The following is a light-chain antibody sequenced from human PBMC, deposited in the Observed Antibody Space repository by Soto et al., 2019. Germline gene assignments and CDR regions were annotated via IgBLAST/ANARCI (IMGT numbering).Light chain of an antibody. CDR2: AAS. CDR1: QSVRSNY. CDR3: QHYGNSPLYT. J-gene: IGKJ5*01. V-gene: IGKV3-20*01. Sequence: EIVLTQSPGTLSLSPGEGATLSCRASQSVRSNYLAWYQHKPGQAPRLLIYAASTRATGIPDRFSGSGSGTDFTLTISRLEPADFAVYYCQHYGNSPLYTFGQGTRLEIK.